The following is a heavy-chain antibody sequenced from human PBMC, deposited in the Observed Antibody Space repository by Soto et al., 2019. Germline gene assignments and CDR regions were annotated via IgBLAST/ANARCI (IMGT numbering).Heavy chain of an antibody. CDR3: ARGGPGYCSSTSCYAFDI. J-gene: IGHJ3*02. CDR1: EYTFTSYY. Sequence: DSVKVSCKASEYTFTSYYMHWVRQAPGQGLEWMGIINPSGGSTSYAQKFQGRVTMTRDTSTSTVYMELSSLRSEDTAVYYCARGGPGYCSSTSCYAFDIWGQGTMVTVSS. CDR2: INPSGGST. V-gene: IGHV1-46*03. D-gene: IGHD2-2*03.